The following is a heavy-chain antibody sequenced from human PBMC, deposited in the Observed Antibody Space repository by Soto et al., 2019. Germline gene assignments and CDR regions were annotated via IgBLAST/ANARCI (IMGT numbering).Heavy chain of an antibody. CDR1: GFTLSSYA. Sequence: GGSLRHSYGGSGFTLSSYALIWVRQAPGKGLEWVSAISGSGGSTYYADSVKGRFTISRDNSKNTLYLQMNSLRAEDTAVYYFAKDLGNSNYVKDVRAQGTTVLGSS. V-gene: IGHV3-23*01. CDR2: ISGSGGST. J-gene: IGHJ6*02. D-gene: IGHD4-4*01. CDR3: AKDLGNSNYVKDV.